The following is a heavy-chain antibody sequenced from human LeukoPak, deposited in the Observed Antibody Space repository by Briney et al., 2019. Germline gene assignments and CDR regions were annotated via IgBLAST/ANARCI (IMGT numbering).Heavy chain of an antibody. CDR2: IYYSGST. CDR3: ARDKPDREGMDV. Sequence: PSQTLSLTCTVSGGSISSGGYYWSWIRQHPGKGLEWIGYIYYSGSTYYNPSLKSRVTISVDTSKNQFSLKLSSVTAADTAVYYCARDKPDREGMDVWGQGTTVTVSS. D-gene: IGHD1-14*01. V-gene: IGHV4-31*03. CDR1: GGSISSGGYY. J-gene: IGHJ6*02.